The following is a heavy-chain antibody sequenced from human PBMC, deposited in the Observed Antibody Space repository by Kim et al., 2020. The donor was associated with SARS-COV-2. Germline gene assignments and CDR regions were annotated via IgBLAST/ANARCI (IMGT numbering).Heavy chain of an antibody. D-gene: IGHD3-9*01. Sequence: SETLSLTCAVSGGSISSSNWWSWVRQPPGKGLEWIGEIYHSGSTNYNPSLKSRVTISVDKSKNQFSLKLSSVTAADTAVYYCAREGGNYDILTGYYPGGVDVCGQGTTVTVSS. J-gene: IGHJ6*02. CDR3: AREGGNYDILTGYYPGGVDV. V-gene: IGHV4-4*02. CDR2: IYHSGST. CDR1: GGSISSSNW.